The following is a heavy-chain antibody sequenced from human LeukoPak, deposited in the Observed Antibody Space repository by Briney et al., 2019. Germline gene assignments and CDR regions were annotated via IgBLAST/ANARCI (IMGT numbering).Heavy chain of an antibody. Sequence: SVKVSCKPSGDTFSNYAISWVRQAPGQGLEWMGGIIPIFNTANYAQKFQGRVTISTGECTRTAYMELSSLRSEDTAVYYCARHPTEFRFFPGRNWGWFDPCGQGTLVTVSS. D-gene: IGHD3-3*01. J-gene: IGHJ5*02. V-gene: IGHV1-69*05. CDR2: IIPIFNTA. CDR1: GDTFSNYA. CDR3: ARHPTEFRFFPGRNWGWFDP.